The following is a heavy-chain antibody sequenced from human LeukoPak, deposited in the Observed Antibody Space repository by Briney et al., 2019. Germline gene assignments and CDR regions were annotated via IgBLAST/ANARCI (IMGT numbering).Heavy chain of an antibody. CDR1: GFTLSSYD. J-gene: IGHJ6*03. D-gene: IGHD2-2*01. CDR2: IGTAGDT. CDR3: ARAKSRGYCSSTSCPFYYYYYYYMDV. Sequence: GGSLRLSCAASGFTLSSYDMHWVRQATGKGLEWVSAIGTAGDTYYPGSVKGRFTISRENAKNSLYLQMNSLRAGDTAVYYCARAKSRGYCSSTSCPFYYYYYYYMDVWGKGTTVTVSS. V-gene: IGHV3-13*01.